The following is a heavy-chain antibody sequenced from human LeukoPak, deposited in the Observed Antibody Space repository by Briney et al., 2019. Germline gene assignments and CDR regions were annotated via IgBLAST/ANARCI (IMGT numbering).Heavy chain of an antibody. V-gene: IGHV1-69*05. J-gene: IGHJ5*02. Sequence: SVKVSCKASGGTFSSYATNWVRQAPGQGLEWMGRIIPIFGTANYAQKFQGRVTITTDESTSTAYMELSSLRSEDTAVYYCARGVYDILTGYYGYSWFDPWGQGTLVTVSS. CDR1: GGTFSSYA. CDR2: IIPIFGTA. D-gene: IGHD3-9*01. CDR3: ARGVYDILTGYYGYSWFDP.